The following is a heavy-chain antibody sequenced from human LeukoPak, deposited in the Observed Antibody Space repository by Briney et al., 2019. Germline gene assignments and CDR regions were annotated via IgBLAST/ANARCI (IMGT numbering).Heavy chain of an antibody. D-gene: IGHD2-2*01. CDR2: IYYSGST. Sequence: SETLSLTCTVSGGSISSSSYYWGWIRQPPGKGLEWIGSIYYSGSTYYNPSLKGRVTISVDTSKNQFSLKLSSVTAADTAVYYCARGGYCSSTSCGAYYYYYGMDVWGQGTTVTVSS. CDR3: ARGGYCSSTSCGAYYYYYGMDV. J-gene: IGHJ6*02. CDR1: GGSISSSSYY. V-gene: IGHV4-39*01.